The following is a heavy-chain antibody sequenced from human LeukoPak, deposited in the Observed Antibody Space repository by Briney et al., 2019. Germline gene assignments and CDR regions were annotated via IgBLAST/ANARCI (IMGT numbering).Heavy chain of an antibody. V-gene: IGHV4-61*01. J-gene: IGHJ4*02. Sequence: SENLSLTCTVSGGSVSNGSYYWSWIRQPPGRGLESIAYIHYSGSAAYNPSLKSRVTISRDMSTNQFSLKMTSVTAADTAVYFCARDMGAPDYGSYSVDYWGQGTLVTVSS. CDR1: GGSVSNGSYY. CDR3: ARDMGAPDYGSYSVDY. CDR2: IHYSGSA. D-gene: IGHD4-23*01.